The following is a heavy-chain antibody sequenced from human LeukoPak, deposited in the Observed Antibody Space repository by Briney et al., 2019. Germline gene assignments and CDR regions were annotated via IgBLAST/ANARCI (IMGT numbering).Heavy chain of an antibody. V-gene: IGHV3-11*01. CDR3: AREIAAAGIDY. Sequence: GGSLRLSCAASGFTFSDYYTGWIRQAPGKGLEWVSYISSSGSTIYYADSVKGRFTIPRDNAKNSLYLQMNSLRAEDTAVYYCAREIAAAGIDYWGQRTLVTVSS. D-gene: IGHD6-13*01. J-gene: IGHJ4*02. CDR1: GFTFSDYY. CDR2: ISSSGSTI.